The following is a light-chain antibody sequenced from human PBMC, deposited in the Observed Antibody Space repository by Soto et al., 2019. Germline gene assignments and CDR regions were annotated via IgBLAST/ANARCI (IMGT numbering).Light chain of an antibody. CDR1: SSIIGAGYD. CDR2: GNS. CDR3: QSYDSSLSGSRV. Sequence: QSVLTQPPSVSGAPGQRVTISCTGSSSIIGAGYDVHWYQQLPGTAPKLLIYGNSNRPSGVPDRFSGSKSGTSASLAITGLQAEDEADYYCQSYDSSLSGSRVFGTGTKLTVL. V-gene: IGLV1-40*01. J-gene: IGLJ1*01.